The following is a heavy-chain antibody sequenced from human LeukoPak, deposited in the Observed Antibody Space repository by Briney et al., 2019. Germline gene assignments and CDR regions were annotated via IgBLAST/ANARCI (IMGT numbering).Heavy chain of an antibody. CDR1: GFTFSSYA. Sequence: GGSLRLSCAVSGFTFSSYAMTWVRQAPGKGLEWVSTITGSGGSTYYADSVKGRFTISRDNSKNTLYLQMNSLRAEDTAVYYCARVIIVGATGIWGQGTMVTVSS. V-gene: IGHV3-23*01. CDR3: ARVIIVGATGI. CDR2: ITGSGGST. J-gene: IGHJ3*02. D-gene: IGHD1-26*01.